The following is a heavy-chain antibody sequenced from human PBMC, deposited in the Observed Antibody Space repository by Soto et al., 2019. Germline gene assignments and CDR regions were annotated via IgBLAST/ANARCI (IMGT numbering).Heavy chain of an antibody. J-gene: IGHJ6*02. CDR2: INAGNGNT. CDR3: ARNGRGQYYYYGMDV. Sequence: ASVKVSCKASGYTFTSYAMHWVRQAPGQRLEWMGWINAGNGNTKYSQKFQGRVTITRDTSASTAYMELSSLRSEDTAVYYCARNGRGQYYYYGMDVWGQGTTVTVS. V-gene: IGHV1-3*01. CDR1: GYTFTSYA. D-gene: IGHD2-8*01.